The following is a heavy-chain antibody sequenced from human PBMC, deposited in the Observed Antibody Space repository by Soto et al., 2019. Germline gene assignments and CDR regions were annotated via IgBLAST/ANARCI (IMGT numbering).Heavy chain of an antibody. J-gene: IGHJ5*02. D-gene: IGHD3-3*01. Sequence: EVQLVESGGGLVQPGGSLRLSCAASGFTFSSYSMNWVRQAPGKGLEWVSYISSSGSTIYYADSVKGRFTISRDNAKNSLYLQMNSLRAEDTAVYYCARVGYYDFWSATRPWFDPWGQGTLVTVSS. V-gene: IGHV3-48*04. CDR3: ARVGYYDFWSATRPWFDP. CDR1: GFTFSSYS. CDR2: ISSSGSTI.